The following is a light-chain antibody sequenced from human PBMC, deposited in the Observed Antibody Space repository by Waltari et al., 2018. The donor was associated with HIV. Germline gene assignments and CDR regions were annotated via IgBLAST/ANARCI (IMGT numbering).Light chain of an antibody. Sequence: DIQMTQSPSTLSASVGDRVTITCRASQSIGMWLAWYQQKPGTAPNLLLSEASSLGSGVPSRFSGSGSGTEFTLTISSLQPDDFATYYCQQYNDYWTFGQGTKVEVK. V-gene: IGKV1-5*03. CDR2: EAS. CDR1: QSIGMW. J-gene: IGKJ1*01. CDR3: QQYNDYWT.